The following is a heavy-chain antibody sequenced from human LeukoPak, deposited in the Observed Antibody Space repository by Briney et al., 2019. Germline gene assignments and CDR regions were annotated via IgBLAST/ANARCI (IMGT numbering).Heavy chain of an antibody. Sequence: SETLSLTCTVSGYSISSGYYWGWIRQPPGKGLEWIGSIYHSGSTYYNPSLKSRVTISVDTSKNQFSLKLSSVTAADTAVYYCAREAGLASASGSYFRAEYFQHWGQGTLVTVSS. CDR3: AREAGLASASGSYFRAEYFQH. CDR2: IYHSGST. V-gene: IGHV4-38-2*02. CDR1: GYSISSGYY. J-gene: IGHJ1*01. D-gene: IGHD1-26*01.